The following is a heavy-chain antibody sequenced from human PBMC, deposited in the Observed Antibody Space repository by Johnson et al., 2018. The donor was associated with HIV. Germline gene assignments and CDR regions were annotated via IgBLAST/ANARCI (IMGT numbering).Heavy chain of an antibody. Sequence: QVQLVESGGGLIQPGGSLRLSCAASGFTVSSNYMSWVRQAPGKGLEWVAIIWYDGSNKFYADSVKGQFTISRDNSKNTLYLQMNSLRAEDTAVYYCARQSLRAFDIWGQGTMVTVSS. CDR2: IWYDGSNK. CDR1: GFTVSSNY. J-gene: IGHJ3*02. V-gene: IGHV3-33*08. CDR3: ARQSLRAFDI.